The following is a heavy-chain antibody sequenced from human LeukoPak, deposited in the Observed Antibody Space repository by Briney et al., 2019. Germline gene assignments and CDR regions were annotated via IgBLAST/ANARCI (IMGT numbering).Heavy chain of an antibody. CDR2: IYIGGST. J-gene: IGHJ3*02. D-gene: IGHD3-22*01. Sequence: SETLSVTCTVSGGFINSYYWSWIRQPAGKGLEWIGRIYIGGSTNYNPSLKSRVTISVDTSKNQFSLKLTSVTAADTAVYYCARESSSTYYLDAFDMWGQGTMVTVSS. CDR1: GGFINSYY. V-gene: IGHV4-4*07. CDR3: ARESSSTYYLDAFDM.